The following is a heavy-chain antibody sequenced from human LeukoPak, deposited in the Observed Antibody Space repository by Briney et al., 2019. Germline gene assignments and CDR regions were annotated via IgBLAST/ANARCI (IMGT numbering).Heavy chain of an antibody. CDR3: AREVTVTGPDRKFDY. D-gene: IGHD3-9*01. CDR1: GIIFDSHA. Sequence: PGGSLRLSCAASGIIFDSHAMHWVRQPPGKGLEWVAVISYGGRYENYAESVRGRFTISRDNSRNTLYLQMNRLRDEDTAVYYCAREVTVTGPDRKFDYWGQGSQVTVTS. V-gene: IGHV3-30-3*01. J-gene: IGHJ4*02. CDR2: ISYGGRYE.